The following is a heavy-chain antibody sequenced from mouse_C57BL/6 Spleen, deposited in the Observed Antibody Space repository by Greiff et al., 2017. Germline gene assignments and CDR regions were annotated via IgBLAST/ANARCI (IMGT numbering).Heavy chain of an antibody. D-gene: IGHD2-4*01. V-gene: IGHV3-6*01. CDR2: ISYDGSN. Sequence: ESGPGLVKPSQSLSLTCSVTGYSITSGYYWNWIRQFPGNKLEWMGYISYDGSNNYNPSLKNRISITRDTSKNQFFLKLNSVTTEDTATYYCARGSDSPFAYWGQGTLVTVSA. CDR1: GYSITSGYY. CDR3: ARGSDSPFAY. J-gene: IGHJ3*01.